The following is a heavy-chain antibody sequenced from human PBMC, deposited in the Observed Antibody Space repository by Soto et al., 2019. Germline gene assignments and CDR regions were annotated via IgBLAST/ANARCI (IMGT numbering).Heavy chain of an antibody. D-gene: IGHD2-15*01. V-gene: IGHV3-33*01. CDR3: ARLVAAPNSGNWFDP. CDR2: IWYDGSNK. CDR1: GFTFSSYG. Sequence: QVQLVESGGGVVQPGRSLRLSCAASGFTFSSYGMHWVRQAPGKGLEWVAVIWYDGSNKYYADSVKGRFTISRDNSKNTLYLQMNSLRAEDTAVYYCARLVAAPNSGNWFDPWGQGTLVTVSS. J-gene: IGHJ5*02.